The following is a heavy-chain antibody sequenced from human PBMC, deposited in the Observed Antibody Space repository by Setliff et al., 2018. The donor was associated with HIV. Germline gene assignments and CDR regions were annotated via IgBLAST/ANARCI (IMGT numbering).Heavy chain of an antibody. CDR2: ISSSSNTI. J-gene: IGHJ5*01. CDR1: GFTFSSYG. V-gene: IGHV3-48*04. Sequence: GGSLRLSCAASGFTFSSYGIHWVRQAPGKGLEWVSYISSSSNTIYYADSVKGRFTISRDNAKNSLYLQMNSLRAEDTAVYYCARGWFDSWGQGTLVTVSS. CDR3: ARGWFDS.